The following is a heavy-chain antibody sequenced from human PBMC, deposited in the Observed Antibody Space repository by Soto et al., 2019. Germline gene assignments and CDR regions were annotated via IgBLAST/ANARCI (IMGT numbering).Heavy chain of an antibody. CDR2: IIPIFGTA. CDR1: GGTFNSYA. CDR3: ASHWGQAKRYYYYGMDV. D-gene: IGHD7-27*01. J-gene: IGHJ6*02. Sequence: QVQLVQSGAEEKKPGSSVKVSCKASGGTFNSYAISWVRQAPGQGLEWMGGIIPIFGTADYAQKFQGRITITADESTSTAYMELSSLRSEDTAVYYCASHWGQAKRYYYYGMDVWGQGTTVTVSS. V-gene: IGHV1-69*12.